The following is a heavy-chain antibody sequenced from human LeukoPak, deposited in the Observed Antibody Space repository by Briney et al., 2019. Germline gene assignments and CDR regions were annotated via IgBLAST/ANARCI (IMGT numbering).Heavy chain of an antibody. CDR1: GGSFSGYY. CDR2: INHSGST. D-gene: IGHD5-24*01. V-gene: IGHV4-34*01. J-gene: IGHJ4*02. Sequence: SETLSLTCAVYGGSFSGYYWSWIRQPPGKGLEWIGEINHSGSTNYNPSLKSRVTISVDTSENQFSLKLSSVTAADTAVYYCERVRPRDGYNYDYWGQGTLVTVSS. CDR3: ERVRPRDGYNYDY.